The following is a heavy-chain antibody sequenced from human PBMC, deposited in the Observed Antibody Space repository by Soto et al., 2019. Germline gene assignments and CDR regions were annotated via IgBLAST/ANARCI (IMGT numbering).Heavy chain of an antibody. CDR2: ISGGGAAT. D-gene: IGHD1-7*01. CDR3: AKKGQVGTTRWFDP. Sequence: PGGSLRLSCAASGFTFSTYAMSWVRQAPGKGLEWVSAISGGGAATYYADSVKGRFTISRDNSKNTLYLQMNSLRAEDTAVYYCAKKGQVGTTRWFDPWGQGTLVTSPQ. CDR1: GFTFSTYA. V-gene: IGHV3-23*01. J-gene: IGHJ5*02.